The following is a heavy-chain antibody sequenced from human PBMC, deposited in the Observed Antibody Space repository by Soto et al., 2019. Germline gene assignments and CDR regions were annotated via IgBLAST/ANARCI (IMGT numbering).Heavy chain of an antibody. CDR2: ISYDGSNK. V-gene: IGHV3-30*18. CDR1: GFTFSSYG. Sequence: QVQLVESGGGVVQPGRSLRLSCAASGFTFSSYGMHWVRQAPGKGLEWVAVISYDGSNKYYADSVKGRFTISRDNSKNTLYLQMNSLIAEDTAVYYCAKVLLRYFDWLSADWFDYWGQGPLSPSPQ. J-gene: IGHJ4*02. CDR3: AKVLLRYFDWLSADWFDY. D-gene: IGHD3-9*01.